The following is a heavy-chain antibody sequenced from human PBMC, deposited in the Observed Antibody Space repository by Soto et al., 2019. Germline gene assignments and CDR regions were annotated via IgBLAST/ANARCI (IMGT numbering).Heavy chain of an antibody. D-gene: IGHD3-10*01. CDR2: IYWDDDK. V-gene: IGHV2-5*02. J-gene: IGHJ5*02. Sequence: QITLKESGPTLVKPTQTLTLTCTFSGFSLSTSGVGVGWIRQPPGKALEWLALIYWDDDKRYSPSLKSRLTITKDTSKYQVVLIMTNMAPVDTATYSCANSVLLWFGELIPLGFDPWGQGTLVTVSS. CDR3: ANSVLLWFGELIPLGFDP. CDR1: GFSLSTSGVG.